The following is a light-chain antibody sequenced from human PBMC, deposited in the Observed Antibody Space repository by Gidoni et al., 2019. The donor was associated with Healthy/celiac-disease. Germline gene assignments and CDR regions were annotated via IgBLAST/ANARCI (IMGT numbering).Light chain of an antibody. J-gene: IGKJ1*01. V-gene: IGKV3-11*01. CDR3: QQRSNWPT. CDR2: DAS. CDR1: RSVSSY. Sequence: EIVLIQSPATLSLSPGERANLSCRASRSVSSYLAWYQQKPGQAPRLLIYDASNRATGIPARFSGSGSGTDFTLTISSLEPEDFAVYYCQQRSNWPTFGQGTKVEIK.